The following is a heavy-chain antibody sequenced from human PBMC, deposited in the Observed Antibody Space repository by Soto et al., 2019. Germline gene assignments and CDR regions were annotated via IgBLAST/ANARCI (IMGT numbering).Heavy chain of an antibody. D-gene: IGHD2-2*01. J-gene: IGHJ6*02. V-gene: IGHV3-23*01. CDR2: SSLSGFKK. Sequence: TVGSRRLSYSSSVVIVENFGMRWFRQAPGKWLEWISSSSLSGFKKYYADSVKGRFSISRDNSKNTLYLQMNSLRAEDTTVYYCAKGLGSGIFEDIVVVPAAMHYYGMDVWGQGTTVTVSS. CDR1: VVIVENFG. CDR3: AKGLGSGIFEDIVVVPAAMHYYGMDV.